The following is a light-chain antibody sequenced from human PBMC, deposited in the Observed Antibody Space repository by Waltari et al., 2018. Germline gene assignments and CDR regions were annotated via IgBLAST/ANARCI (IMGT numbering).Light chain of an antibody. CDR3: QQCNKWPRT. CDR1: QNVSNS. J-gene: IGKJ1*01. CDR2: AAS. Sequence: EIVMTQSPATLTVSPGERATLFCRASQNVSNSLTWYQQKPGQAPRLLIYAASTRATGIPARFSGSGSGTEFTLTISSLQSEDFAVYYCQQCNKWPRTFGQGTKVET. V-gene: IGKV3-15*01.